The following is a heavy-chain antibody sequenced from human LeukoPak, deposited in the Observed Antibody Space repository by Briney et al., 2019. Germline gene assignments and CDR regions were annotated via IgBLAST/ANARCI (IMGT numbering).Heavy chain of an antibody. D-gene: IGHD5-18*01. Sequence: GRSLRLSCAASGFTFSSYAMHWVRQAPGKGLEWVAVISYDGSNKYYADSVKGRFTISRDNSKNTLYLQMNSLRAEDTAVYYCAREDTAMAPFDYWGQGTLVTVPS. V-gene: IGHV3-30-3*01. CDR2: ISYDGSNK. J-gene: IGHJ4*02. CDR1: GFTFSSYA. CDR3: AREDTAMAPFDY.